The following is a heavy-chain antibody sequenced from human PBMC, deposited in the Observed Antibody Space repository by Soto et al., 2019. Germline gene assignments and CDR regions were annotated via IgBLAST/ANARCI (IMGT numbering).Heavy chain of an antibody. CDR3: ARVGGRDGYPTPIDY. D-gene: IGHD2-15*01. CDR1: GFTFSSYW. CDR2: INSDGSST. J-gene: IGHJ4*02. V-gene: IGHV3-74*01. Sequence: GGSLRLSCAASGFTFSSYWMHWVRQAPGKGLVWVSRINSDGSSTSYADSVKGRFTISRDNAKNTLYLQMNSLRAEDTAVYYCARVGGRDGYPTPIDYWGQGTLVTVSS.